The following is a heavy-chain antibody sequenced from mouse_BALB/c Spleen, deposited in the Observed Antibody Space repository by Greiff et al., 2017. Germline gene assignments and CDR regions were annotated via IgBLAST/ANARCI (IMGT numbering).Heavy chain of an antibody. CDR1: GFTFSSYT. Sequence: EVNVVESGGGLVQPGGSRKLSCAASGFTFSSYTMSWVRQTPEKRLEWVAYISNGGGSTYYPDTVKGRFTISRDNAKNTLYLQMSSLRSEDTAMYYCARRSTMITTGAMDYWGQGTSVTVSS. CDR3: ARRSTMITTGAMDY. V-gene: IGHV5-12-2*01. D-gene: IGHD2-4*01. CDR2: ISNGGGST. J-gene: IGHJ4*01.